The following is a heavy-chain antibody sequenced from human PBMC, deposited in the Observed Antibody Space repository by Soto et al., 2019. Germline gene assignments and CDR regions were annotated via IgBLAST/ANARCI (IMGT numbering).Heavy chain of an antibody. J-gene: IGHJ5*02. D-gene: IGHD3-10*01. CDR2: IYYSGST. V-gene: IGHV4-30-4*01. CDR3: ARAVLWFGESGRFDP. CDR1: GGSISSGDYY. Sequence: TLSLTCTVSGGSISSGDYYWSWIRQPPGKGLEWIGYIYYSGSTYYNPSLKSRVTISVDTSKNQFSLKLSSVTAADTAVYYCARAVLWFGESGRFDPWGQGTLVTVSS.